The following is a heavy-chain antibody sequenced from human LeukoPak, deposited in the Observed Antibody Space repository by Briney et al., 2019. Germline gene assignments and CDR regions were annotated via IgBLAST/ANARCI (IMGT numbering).Heavy chain of an antibody. V-gene: IGHV3-21*01. J-gene: IGHJ3*02. Sequence: GGSLRLSCAASGFTFSSYSMNWVRQAPGKGLEWVSSIGASSNYIYYADSLKGRFTISRDNAKNSLYLQMNSLRADDTAVYYCARTITIFGLVEDAFNIWGQGTMVTVSS. CDR2: IGASSNYI. CDR1: GFTFSSYS. D-gene: IGHD3/OR15-3a*01. CDR3: ARTITIFGLVEDAFNI.